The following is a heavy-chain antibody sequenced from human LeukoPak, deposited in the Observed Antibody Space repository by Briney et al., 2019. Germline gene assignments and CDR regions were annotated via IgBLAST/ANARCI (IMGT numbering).Heavy chain of an antibody. J-gene: IGHJ4*02. CDR1: GYTLTELS. D-gene: IGHD6-19*01. CDR3: ATDLRRGNYEWLVLR. Sequence: ASVKVSCKVSGYTLTELSMHWVRQAPGKGLEWMGGFDPEDGETIYAQKFQGRVTMTEDTSTDTAYMELSSLRPEDTAVYYCATDLRRGNYEWLVLRWGQGTLVTVSS. CDR2: FDPEDGET. V-gene: IGHV1-24*01.